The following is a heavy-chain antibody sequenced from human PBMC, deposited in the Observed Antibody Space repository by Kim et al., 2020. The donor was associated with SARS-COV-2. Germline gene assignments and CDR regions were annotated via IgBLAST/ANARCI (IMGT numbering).Heavy chain of an antibody. CDR1: GGSISSGGYY. Sequence: SETLSLTCTVSGGSISSGGYYWSWIRQHPGKGLEWIGYTYYSGSTYYNPSLKSRVTISVDTSKNQFSLKLSSVTAADTAVYYCARGSGSYYNEPGLLFDPWGQGTLVTVSS. D-gene: IGHD3-10*01. CDR2: TYYSGST. J-gene: IGHJ5*02. V-gene: IGHV4-31*03. CDR3: ARGSGSYYNEPGLLFDP.